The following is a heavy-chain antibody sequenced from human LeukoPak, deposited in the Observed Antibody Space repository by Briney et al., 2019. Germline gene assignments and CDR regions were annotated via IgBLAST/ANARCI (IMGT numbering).Heavy chain of an antibody. CDR3: AKEADLYDSSGYYSH. V-gene: IGHV3-9*03. CDR2: ISWNSGSI. Sequence: PGGSLRLSCAASGFTFDDYAMHWVRQAPGKGLEWVSGISWNSGSIGYADSVKGRFTISRDNAKNSLYLQMNSLRAEDMALYYCAKEADLYDSSGYYSHWGQGTLVTVSS. CDR1: GFTFDDYA. D-gene: IGHD3-22*01. J-gene: IGHJ4*02.